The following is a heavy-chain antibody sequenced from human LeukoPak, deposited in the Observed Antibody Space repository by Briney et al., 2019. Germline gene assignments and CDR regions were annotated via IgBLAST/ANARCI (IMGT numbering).Heavy chain of an antibody. V-gene: IGHV4-59*11. CDR1: GVPISSLY. CDR2: VHYTGAT. D-gene: IGHD5-24*01. CDR3: VRSATIAVFRYGMDV. J-gene: IGHJ6*02. Sequence: SETLSLTCSVSGVPISSLYWSWVRQPPGKGLEYIGYVHYTGATNYNPSLTSRVVVSMDASKNQFSLNLNSVTAADTAVYYCVRSATIAVFRYGMDVWGQGTTVTVSS.